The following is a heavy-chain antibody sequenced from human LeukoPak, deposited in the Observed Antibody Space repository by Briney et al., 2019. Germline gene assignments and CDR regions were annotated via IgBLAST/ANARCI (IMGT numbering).Heavy chain of an antibody. V-gene: IGHV3-7*01. CDR3: ARDAGYYVHDL. CDR1: GFPFTTYW. J-gene: IGHJ5*02. CDR2: IKQDGSAE. D-gene: IGHD3-10*02. Sequence: TGGSLRLSCAASGFPFTTYWMGWVRQAPGKGLEWLANIKQDGSAEHYADSVRGRFTISRDNAKISLFLQMNSLTAEDTAAYYCARDAGYYVHDLWGQGTLVTVSS.